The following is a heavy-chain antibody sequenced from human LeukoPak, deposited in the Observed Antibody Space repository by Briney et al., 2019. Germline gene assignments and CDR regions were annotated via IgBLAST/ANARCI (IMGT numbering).Heavy chain of an antibody. CDR2: ISGDGGST. CDR1: GFTFSTYW. CDR3: AKVPYYDFWSGPRGYYYYMDV. J-gene: IGHJ6*03. D-gene: IGHD3-3*01. V-gene: IGHV3-43*02. Sequence: PGGSLRLSCAAAGFTFSTYWMSWVRQAPGKGLEWVSLISGDGGSTYYADSVKGRFTISRDNSKNSLYLQMNSLRTEDTALYYCAKVPYYDFWSGPRGYYYYMDVWGKGTTVTVSS.